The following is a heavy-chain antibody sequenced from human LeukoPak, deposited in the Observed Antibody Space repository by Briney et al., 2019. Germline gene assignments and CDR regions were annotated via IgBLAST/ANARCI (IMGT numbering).Heavy chain of an antibody. D-gene: IGHD2/OR15-2a*01. CDR2: ISSSGSTI. V-gene: IGHV3-48*03. CDR3: ARNRKDYYYYYGMDV. CDR1: GFTFSSYE. J-gene: IGHJ6*04. Sequence: GGSLRLSCAATGFTFSSYEMNWVRQAPGKGLEWVSYISSSGSTIYYADSVKGRFTISRDNAKNSLYLQMNSLRAEDTAVYCCARNRKDYYYYYGMDVWGKGTTVTVSS.